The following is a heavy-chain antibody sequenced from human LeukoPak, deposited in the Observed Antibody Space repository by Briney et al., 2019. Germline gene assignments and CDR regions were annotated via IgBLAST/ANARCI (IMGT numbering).Heavy chain of an antibody. CDR1: GFTFNNYG. CDR2: IRYNGNNQ. D-gene: IGHD3-22*01. Sequence: PGGSLRLSCAASGFTFNNYGMHWVRQAPGKGLEWVAFIRYNGNNQYYADSVKGRFTISRDNSKNTLYLQMNSLRAEDTALYYCARDLGAYYDSSDNWFDPWGQGTLVTVSS. V-gene: IGHV3-30*02. J-gene: IGHJ5*02. CDR3: ARDLGAYYDSSDNWFDP.